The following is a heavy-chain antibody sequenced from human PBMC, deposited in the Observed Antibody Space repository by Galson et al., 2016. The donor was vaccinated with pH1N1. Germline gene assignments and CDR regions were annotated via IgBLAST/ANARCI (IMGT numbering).Heavy chain of an antibody. V-gene: IGHV2-70*17. CDR2: IDWDDDK. J-gene: IGHJ3*02. D-gene: IGHD6-19*01. CDR1: GFSLSGSGMS. CDR3: ARTKRRGGWAFDI. Sequence: PALVKPTQTLTLTCTFSGFSLSGSGMSVSWIRQPPGKALEWLARIDWDDDKFYSTSLQTRLTISKDTSKNQVALTMTNMDPVDTATYYCARTKRRGGWAFDIWGQVTRITVSS.